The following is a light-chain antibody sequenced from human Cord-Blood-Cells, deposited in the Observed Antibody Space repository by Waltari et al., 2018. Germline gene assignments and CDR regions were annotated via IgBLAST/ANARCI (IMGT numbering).Light chain of an antibody. J-gene: IGKJ4*01. CDR3: QQYYSTPLT. CDR2: WAS. V-gene: IGKV4-1*01. Sequence: DIVMTHPPDSLAVSRGGRTTITCNPRQSVLYSSNNKNYLVWYQQKPGQPPKLLIYWASTRESGVPDRFSGSGSGTDFTLTISSLQAEDVAVYYCQQYYSTPLTFGGGTKVEIK. CDR1: QSVLYSSNNKNY.